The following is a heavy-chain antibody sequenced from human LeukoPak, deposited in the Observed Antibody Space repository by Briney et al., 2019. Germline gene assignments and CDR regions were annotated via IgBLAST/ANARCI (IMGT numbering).Heavy chain of an antibody. CDR2: INSDGSST. CDR3: ARDHDTSGYDLYYFDY. CDR1: GFTFSSYW. Sequence: QTGGSLRLSCAASGFTFSSYWMHWVRQAPGKGLVWVSRINSDGSSTSYADSVKGRFTISRDNAKNTLYLRMNSLRAEDTAVYYCARDHDTSGYDLYYFDYWGQGTLVTVSS. J-gene: IGHJ4*02. D-gene: IGHD5-12*01. V-gene: IGHV3-74*01.